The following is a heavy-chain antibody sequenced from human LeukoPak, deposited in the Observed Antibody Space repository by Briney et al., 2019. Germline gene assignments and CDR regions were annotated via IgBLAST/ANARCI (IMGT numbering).Heavy chain of an antibody. CDR1: GFTFSDYY. Sequence: GGSLRLSCAASGFTFSDYYMIWIRQAPGKGLECVSYISSSGLTIYYADSVKGRFTISRDNAKNSLDLQMNSLRAEDTAVYYCARDTPYFDWLQNDYWGQGTLVTVSS. J-gene: IGHJ4*02. V-gene: IGHV3-11*04. CDR3: ARDTPYFDWLQNDY. CDR2: ISSSGLTI. D-gene: IGHD3-9*01.